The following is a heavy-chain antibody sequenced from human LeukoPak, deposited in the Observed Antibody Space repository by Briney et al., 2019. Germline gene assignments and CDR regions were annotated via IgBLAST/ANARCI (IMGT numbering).Heavy chain of an antibody. CDR1: GFTFSSYW. CDR2: IKQDGSEK. CDR3: ARHPTGITIFGVVIPYFDY. Sequence: GGSLRLSCAASGFTFSSYWMSCVRQAPGKGLEWVANIKQDGSEKYYVDSVKGRFTISRDNAKNSLYLQMNSLRAEDTAVYYCARHPTGITIFGVVIPYFDYWGQGTLVTVST. V-gene: IGHV3-7*01. J-gene: IGHJ4*02. D-gene: IGHD3-3*01.